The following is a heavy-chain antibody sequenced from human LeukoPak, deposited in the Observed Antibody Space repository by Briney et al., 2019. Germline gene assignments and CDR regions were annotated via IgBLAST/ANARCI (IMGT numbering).Heavy chain of an antibody. CDR2: IIPIFGTA. CDR1: GGTFSSYA. V-gene: IGHV1-69*13. J-gene: IGHJ3*02. Sequence: SVKVSCKASGGTFSSYAISWVRQAPGQGLEWMGGIIPIFGTANYAQKFQGRVTITADESTSIAYMELCSLRSEDTAVYYCAREGLAHDAFDIWGQGTMVTVSS. D-gene: IGHD6-6*01. CDR3: AREGLAHDAFDI.